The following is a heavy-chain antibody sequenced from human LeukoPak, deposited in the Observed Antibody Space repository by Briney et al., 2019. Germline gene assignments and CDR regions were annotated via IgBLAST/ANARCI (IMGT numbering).Heavy chain of an antibody. CDR2: IRYDGSNK. Sequence: PGGSLRLSCAASGFTFSSYGMHWVRQAPGRGLEWVAFIRYDGSNKYYADSVKGRFTISRDNSKNTLYLQMNSLRAEDTAVYYCAKDTGPVYHEAFGYWGQGTLVTVSS. CDR1: GFTFSSYG. CDR3: AKDTGPVYHEAFGY. V-gene: IGHV3-30*02. D-gene: IGHD3-3*01. J-gene: IGHJ4*02.